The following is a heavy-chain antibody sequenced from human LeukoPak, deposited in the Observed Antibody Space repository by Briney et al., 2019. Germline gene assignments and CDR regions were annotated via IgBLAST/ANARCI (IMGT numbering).Heavy chain of an antibody. V-gene: IGHV6-1*01. CDR1: GDRVSSNSAA. Sequence: SQTLSLTCDISGDRVSSNSAAWNWIRESPSRGLEWLGRTYYRSDWYSDYAVSVKGRIIINADTSKNQFSLQLKSVTPEDTAVYYCAREQDYFDYWGQGTLVTVSS. CDR3: AREQDYFDY. J-gene: IGHJ4*02. CDR2: TYYRSDWYS.